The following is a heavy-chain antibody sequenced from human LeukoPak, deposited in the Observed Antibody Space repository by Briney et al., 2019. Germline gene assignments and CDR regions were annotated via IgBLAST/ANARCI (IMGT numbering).Heavy chain of an antibody. CDR2: IYYSGST. V-gene: IGHV4-39*07. CDR1: GDSISSSSSY. Sequence: SETLSLTCTVSGDSISSSSSYWGWIRQPPGKGLEWLGSIYYSGSTNYNPSLKTRVTISVDTSRNQFSLKLTSVTAADTAVYYCARDRHGGGFDYWGQGTLVTVCS. CDR3: ARDRHGGGFDY. J-gene: IGHJ4*02. D-gene: IGHD3-16*01.